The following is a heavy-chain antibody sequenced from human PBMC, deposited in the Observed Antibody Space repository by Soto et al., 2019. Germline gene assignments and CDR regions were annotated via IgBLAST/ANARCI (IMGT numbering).Heavy chain of an antibody. J-gene: IGHJ6*02. CDR2: IKRESDGGTT. CDR3: ATEPYFYDSSGVVV. Sequence: EVQLVESGGGLVKPGGSLRLACAASGFTLRTAWMNWVRQAPGKGLEWVGRIKRESDGGTTDYGVSVRGRFTISRDESQNTLYLQMNSRRTEDTAVYYCATEPYFYDSSGVVVWGQGTTVTVSS. V-gene: IGHV3-15*07. CDR1: GFTLRTAW.